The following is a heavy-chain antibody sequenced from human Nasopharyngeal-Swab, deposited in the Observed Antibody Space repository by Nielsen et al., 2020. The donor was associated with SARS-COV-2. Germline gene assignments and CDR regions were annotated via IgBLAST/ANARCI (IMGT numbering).Heavy chain of an antibody. CDR2: TYYSGST. J-gene: IGHJ6*02. CDR3: ARAGYYYGSGSYYDTYENYYYYYGMDV. D-gene: IGHD3-10*01. Sequence: SETLSLTCTVSGGSISSYYWSWIRQPPGKGLEWIGYTYYSGSTNYNPSLKSRVTISVDTSKNQFSLKLSSVTAADTAVYYCARAGYYYGSGSYYDTYENYYYYYGMDVWGQGTTVTVSS. CDR1: GGSISSYY. V-gene: IGHV4-59*01.